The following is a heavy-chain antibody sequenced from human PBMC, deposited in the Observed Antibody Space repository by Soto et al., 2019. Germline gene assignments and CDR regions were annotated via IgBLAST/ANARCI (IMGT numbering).Heavy chain of an antibody. CDR3: AKSLDIHYKNWFDP. J-gene: IGHJ5*02. D-gene: IGHD4-4*01. CDR1: GFTFSSAA. Sequence: QILESGGSLVQPGGSLRLSCVAAGFTFSSAAVNWVRQAPGKGLEWVSIISDTGTRTHYADSVKGRFTISRDNSKNTLYLDMNSLRAEDTAVYYCAKSLDIHYKNWFDPWGQGTLVTVSS. V-gene: IGHV3-23*01. CDR2: ISDTGTRT.